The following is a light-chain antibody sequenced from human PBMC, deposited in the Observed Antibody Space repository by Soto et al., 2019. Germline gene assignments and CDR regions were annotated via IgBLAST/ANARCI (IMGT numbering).Light chain of an antibody. CDR1: QSVGTR. CDR3: QHYQSGHPIT. CDR2: GAS. J-gene: IGKJ5*01. V-gene: IGKV3-20*01. Sequence: EILLTQSPDTLSLSPGERATLSYRAAQSVGTRLAWYQHKTGQAPRLLISGASSRATGIPDRFTGSGSETSFTLTISRLEPEDFALYYCQHYQSGHPITFGQGTRLETK.